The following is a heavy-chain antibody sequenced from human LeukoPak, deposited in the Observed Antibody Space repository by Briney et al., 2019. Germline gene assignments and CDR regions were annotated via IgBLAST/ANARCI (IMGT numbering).Heavy chain of an antibody. CDR3: AGSLYYYGADAFDI. J-gene: IGHJ3*02. V-gene: IGHV4-59*01. CDR2: IYYSGST. Sequence: PSETLSLTCTVSGGSMRRYYWNWIRQPPGKGLEWIGYIYYSGSTNYKPSLKSRVTISVDTSKNQFSLKLSSVTVADTAVYYCAGSLYYYGADAFDIWGQGTKVTVSS. D-gene: IGHD3-10*01. CDR1: GGSMRRYY.